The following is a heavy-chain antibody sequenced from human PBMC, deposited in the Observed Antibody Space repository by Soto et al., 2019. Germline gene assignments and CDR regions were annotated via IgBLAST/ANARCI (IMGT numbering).Heavy chain of an antibody. CDR2: MYHGGRT. Sequence: SETLSLTCTVSGDSVTNYFWSWMRQPPGKGLEWIGHMYHGGRTNYSPSLKSRVTMSLDSSKNQFSLNLSSVTAADTAVYFCARDPGYCTNGLCPIFDFRGRGVLVTFAS. V-gene: IGHV4-59*02. D-gene: IGHD2-8*01. CDR1: GDSVTNYF. J-gene: IGHJ4*02. CDR3: ARDPGYCTNGLCPIFDF.